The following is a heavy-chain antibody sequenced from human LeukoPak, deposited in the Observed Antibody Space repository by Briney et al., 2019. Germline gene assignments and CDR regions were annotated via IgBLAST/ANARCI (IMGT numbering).Heavy chain of an antibody. CDR2: IYSDGST. J-gene: IGHJ4*02. CDR1: GFSVSSNY. Sequence: GGSLRLSCAASGFSVSSNYITWVRQAQGKGLEWVSVIYSDGSTKYADSVKARFTISRDNSKNTVYLQMNSLRVEDTAVYYCARATLDNWGQGTLVTVSS. CDR3: ARATLDN. V-gene: IGHV3-53*01.